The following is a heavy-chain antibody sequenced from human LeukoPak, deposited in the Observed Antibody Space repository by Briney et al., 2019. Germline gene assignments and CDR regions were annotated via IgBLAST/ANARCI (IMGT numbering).Heavy chain of an antibody. D-gene: IGHD3-22*01. Sequence: PGGSLRLSCAASGFTFSSYAMHWVRQAPGKGLEWVAVISYDGSNKYYADSVRGRFTISRDNSKNTLYLQMNSLRAEDTAVYYCARGVDYYDSSGYYQAFDYWGQGTLVTVSS. J-gene: IGHJ4*02. CDR3: ARGVDYYDSSGYYQAFDY. CDR2: ISYDGSNK. V-gene: IGHV3-30*04. CDR1: GFTFSSYA.